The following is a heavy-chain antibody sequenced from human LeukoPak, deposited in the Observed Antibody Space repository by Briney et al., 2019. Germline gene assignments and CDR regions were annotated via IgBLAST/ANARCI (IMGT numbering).Heavy chain of an antibody. CDR1: GYTFTGYY. CDR2: INPNSGGT. CDR3: AREVRSGSYWGAYYYYYYYMDV. D-gene: IGHD1-26*01. Sequence: ASVKVSCKASGYTFTGYYMHWVRQAPGQGLEWMGWINPNSGGTNYAQKFQGRVTMTRDTSISTAYMELSRLRSDDTAVYYCAREVRSGSYWGAYYYYYYYMDVWGKGTTVTVSS. J-gene: IGHJ6*03. V-gene: IGHV1-2*02.